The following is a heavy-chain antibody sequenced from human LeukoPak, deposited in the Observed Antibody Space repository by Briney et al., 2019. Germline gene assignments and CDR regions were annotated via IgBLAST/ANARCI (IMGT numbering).Heavy chain of an antibody. CDR1: GGTSNSHA. CDR3: TTNDGGGYQWGDFFDF. V-gene: IGHV1-69*04. Sequence: SVKVSCKASGGTSNSHAISWVRQAPGQGLEWMGRIIPNLGTTNRAQNLQDRVTLTADKSTNTAYMELTSLTSDDTAVYCATTNDGGGYQWGDFFDFWGQGTLVTVSS. D-gene: IGHD3-22*01. J-gene: IGHJ4*02. CDR2: IIPNLGTT.